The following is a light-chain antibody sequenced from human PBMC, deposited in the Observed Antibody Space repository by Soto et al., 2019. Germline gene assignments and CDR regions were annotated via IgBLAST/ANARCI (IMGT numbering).Light chain of an antibody. Sequence: DLQMTQSPSSLSASVGDRVTITCRASQSISSYLNWYQQKPGKTPNLLIYAASSLQSGVPSRFSGSGSGTHFTLTISSLQPEDFATYYCQQSYSTPPMYTFGQGTKLEIK. J-gene: IGKJ2*01. CDR3: QQSYSTPPMYT. CDR2: AAS. V-gene: IGKV1-39*01. CDR1: QSISSY.